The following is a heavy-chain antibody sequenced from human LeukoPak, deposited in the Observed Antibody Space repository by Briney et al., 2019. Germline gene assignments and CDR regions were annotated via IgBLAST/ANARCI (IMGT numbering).Heavy chain of an antibody. CDR2: ISSSSSYT. D-gene: IGHD3-10*01. CDR3: SRDFYGSGSSIIDY. Sequence: PGGSLRLSCAASGFTFNDYYMSWIRQAPGKGLEWVSYISSSSSYTNYADSVKGRFTISRDNAKNSLYLQVNSLRAEDTAVYYCSRDFYGSGSSIIDYWGQGTLVTVSS. V-gene: IGHV3-11*05. CDR1: GFTFNDYY. J-gene: IGHJ4*02.